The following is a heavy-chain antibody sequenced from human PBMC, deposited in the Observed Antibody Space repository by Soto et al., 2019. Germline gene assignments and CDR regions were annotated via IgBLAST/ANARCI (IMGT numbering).Heavy chain of an antibody. CDR1: GYTFTRSG. V-gene: IGHV1-69*13. Sequence: GASVKVSCKASGYTFTRSGISWVRQAPGQGLEWMGGIIPIFGTANYAQKFQGRVTITADESTSTAYMELSSLRSEDTAVYYCAREHVPIVGATEGYYYYGMDVWGQGTTVTVSS. J-gene: IGHJ6*02. D-gene: IGHD1-26*01. CDR2: IIPIFGTA. CDR3: AREHVPIVGATEGYYYYGMDV.